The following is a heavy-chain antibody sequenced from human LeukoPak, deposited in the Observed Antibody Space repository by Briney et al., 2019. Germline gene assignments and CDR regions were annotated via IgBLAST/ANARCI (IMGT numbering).Heavy chain of an antibody. V-gene: IGHV3-23*01. CDR3: AKEKAGYCSSTSCFDRYDY. CDR2: ISGSGGST. Sequence: PGGSLRLSCAASGFTFSSYAMSWVRQAPGKGLEWVSAISGSGGSTYYADSVKGRFSISRDNSKNTLYLQLNSLRAEDTAVYYCAKEKAGYCSSTSCFDRYDYWGQGTLVTVSS. CDR1: GFTFSSYA. D-gene: IGHD2-2*01. J-gene: IGHJ4*02.